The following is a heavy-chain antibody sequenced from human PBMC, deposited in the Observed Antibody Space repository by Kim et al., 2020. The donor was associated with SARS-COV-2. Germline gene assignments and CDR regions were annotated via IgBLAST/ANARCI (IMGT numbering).Heavy chain of an antibody. CDR2: IYHSGST. CDR3: ARAFGWELLFDP. CDR1: GYSISSGYY. J-gene: IGHJ5*02. V-gene: IGHV4-38-2*02. D-gene: IGHD1-26*01. Sequence: SETLSLTCTVSGYSISSGYYWGWIRQPPGKGLEWIGSIYHSGSTYYNPSLKSRVTISVDTSKNQFSLKLSSVTAADTAVYYCARAFGWELLFDPWGQGTL.